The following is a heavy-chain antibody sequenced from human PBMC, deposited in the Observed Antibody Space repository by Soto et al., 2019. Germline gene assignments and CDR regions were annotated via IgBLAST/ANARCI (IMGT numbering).Heavy chain of an antibody. J-gene: IGHJ6*02. V-gene: IGHV5-10-1*01. Sequence: GEALKISCKGFGYSFTSYWISWGRQMAGKSLGWVGRIDPSDSYTNYSPSFQGHVTISADKSISTAYLQWSSLKASDTAMYYCARHPPYCSGGSCYPTLHGMDVWGQGTTVTVSS. D-gene: IGHD2-15*01. CDR2: IDPSDSYT. CDR1: GYSFTSYW. CDR3: ARHPPYCSGGSCYPTLHGMDV.